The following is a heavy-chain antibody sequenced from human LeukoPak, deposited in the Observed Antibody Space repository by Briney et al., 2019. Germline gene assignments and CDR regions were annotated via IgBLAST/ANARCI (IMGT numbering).Heavy chain of an antibody. CDR1: GFTFSSYA. Sequence: PGGSLRLSCAASGFTFSSYAMHWVRQAPGKGLEWVAVISYDGSNKYYADSVKGRFTISRDNSKNTLHLQMNSLRAEDTAVYYCARDSSYGYYFDYWGQGTLVTVSS. CDR2: ISYDGSNK. CDR3: ARDSSYGYYFDY. D-gene: IGHD5-18*01. V-gene: IGHV3-30*04. J-gene: IGHJ4*02.